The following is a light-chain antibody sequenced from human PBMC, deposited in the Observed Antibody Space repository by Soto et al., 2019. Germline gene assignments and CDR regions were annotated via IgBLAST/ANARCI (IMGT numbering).Light chain of an antibody. Sequence: EIVMTQSPATLSLSPGERAIFSCRASQSVDSMLAWYQQKIGQAPRLLIYDASTRATGITARISSSWSGTEFTLTSSRLQSDVFAIYYWQQYYVWNTFGGGTKVEIK. CDR3: QQYYVWNT. V-gene: IGKV3D-15*01. J-gene: IGKJ4*01. CDR1: QSVDSM. CDR2: DAS.